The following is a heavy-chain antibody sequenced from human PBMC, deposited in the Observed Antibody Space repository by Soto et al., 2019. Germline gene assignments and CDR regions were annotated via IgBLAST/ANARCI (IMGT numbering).Heavy chain of an antibody. Sequence: ESLKISCEASGYSFTNYWIGWVRQMPGKGLEWMGVIYPGDSDTRYSPSFQGQVTISADKSLSTAYLHCNSLKSSDTAIYYCAREKADFHDSRSQGTLVTVSS. CDR1: GYSFTNYW. CDR3: AREKADFHDS. J-gene: IGHJ4*02. V-gene: IGHV5-51*01. CDR2: IYPGDSDT.